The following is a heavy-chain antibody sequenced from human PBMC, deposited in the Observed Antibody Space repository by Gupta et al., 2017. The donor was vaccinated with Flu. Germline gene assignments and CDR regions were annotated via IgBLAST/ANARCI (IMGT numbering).Heavy chain of an antibody. D-gene: IGHD3-10*01. V-gene: IGHV3-23*01. CDR1: GFTFSSYA. CDR2: ISGSGGGI. CDR3: VKDYYASGSPYGLLDY. Sequence: EVQLLESGGGLVHPGGSLSLSCAASGFTFSSYAMGWVRQAPGKGLEWVSTISGSGGGIYSADSVKGRFVILRDKSKNTLYLQMSSLRAEDTAVYYCVKDYYASGSPYGLLDYWGQGTLVTVSS. J-gene: IGHJ4*02.